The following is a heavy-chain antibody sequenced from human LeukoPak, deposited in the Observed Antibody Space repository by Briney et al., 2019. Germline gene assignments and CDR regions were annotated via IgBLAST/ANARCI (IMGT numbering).Heavy chain of an antibody. Sequence: GGSLRLSCVASGFALGSNYMSWVRQAPGKGLEWVSLIYSGGAIRYADSVKGRFTISRDSSKNTLFLQMNDLTVKDTARYYCARRPGNWGQGILVTVSS. CDR1: GFALGSNY. CDR3: ARRPGN. D-gene: IGHD1-14*01. V-gene: IGHV3-53*01. CDR2: IYSGGAI. J-gene: IGHJ4*02.